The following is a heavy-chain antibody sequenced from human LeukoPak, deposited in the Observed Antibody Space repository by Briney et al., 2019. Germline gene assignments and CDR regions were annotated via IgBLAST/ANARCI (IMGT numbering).Heavy chain of an antibody. CDR2: ISGSGGST. CDR1: GSTFSSYA. V-gene: IGHV3-23*01. J-gene: IGHJ3*02. CDR3: AKFPTGTRAFDI. Sequence: GGSLRLSCAASGSTFSSYAMSWVRQAPGKGLEWVSAISGSGGSTYYADSVKGRFTISRDNSKNTLYLQMNSLRAEDTAVYYCAKFPTGTRAFDIWGQGTMVTVSS. D-gene: IGHD1-7*01.